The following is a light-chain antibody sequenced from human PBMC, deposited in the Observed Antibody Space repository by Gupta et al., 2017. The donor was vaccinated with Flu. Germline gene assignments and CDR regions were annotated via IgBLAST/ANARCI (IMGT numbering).Light chain of an antibody. CDR3: VLYMGSGISM. J-gene: IGLJ3*02. CDR2: ITI. Sequence: TVTLTCGLTSGSVSTNNYPGWYQQAPGQAPRTLNSITIARSAGVPDRSSGSILGNQADLTITGAQAEDESDYYCVLYMGSGISMFGGGTKLTVL. CDR1: SGSVSTNNY. V-gene: IGLV8-61*01.